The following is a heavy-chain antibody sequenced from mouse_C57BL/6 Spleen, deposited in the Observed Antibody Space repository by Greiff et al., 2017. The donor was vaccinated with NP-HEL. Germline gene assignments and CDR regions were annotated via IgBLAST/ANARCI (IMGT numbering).Heavy chain of an antibody. V-gene: IGHV1-15*01. J-gene: IGHJ3*01. CDR2: IDPETGGT. CDR1: GYTFTDYE. Sequence: QVQLKESGAELVRPGASVTLSCKASGYTFTDYEMHWVKQTPVHGLEWIGAIDPETGGTAYNQKFKGKAILTADKSSSTAYMELRSLTSEDSAVYYCTPFNYWGQGTLVTVSA. CDR3: TPFNY.